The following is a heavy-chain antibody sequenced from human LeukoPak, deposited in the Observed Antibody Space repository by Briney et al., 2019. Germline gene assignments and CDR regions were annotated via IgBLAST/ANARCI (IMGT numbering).Heavy chain of an antibody. J-gene: IGHJ5*02. D-gene: IGHD4-23*01. CDR3: ARRGDLYGGNAGDNWFDP. Sequence: ASETLSLTCSVSGDSISNYYWNWIRQSPGKGLEWIGYIYYSGSTNYNPSLKSRVTISVDTSKNQFSLKLSSVTAADTAVYYCARRGDLYGGNAGDNWFDPWGQGTLVTVSS. CDR1: GDSISNYY. CDR2: IYYSGST. V-gene: IGHV4-59*08.